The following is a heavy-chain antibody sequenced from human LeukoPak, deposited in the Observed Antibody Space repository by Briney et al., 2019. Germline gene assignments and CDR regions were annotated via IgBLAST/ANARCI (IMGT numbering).Heavy chain of an antibody. J-gene: IGHJ4*02. Sequence: SQTLSLTCTVSGGSISSGYYWGWIRQPPGKGLEWIGSISHSGSTYYNPSLKSRVTISVDTSKNQFSLKVRSVTAADTAMYYCAKGDCSSASCQFNYWGQGTLVTVSS. D-gene: IGHD2-2*01. CDR3: AKGDCSSASCQFNY. CDR2: ISHSGST. V-gene: IGHV4-38-2*02. CDR1: GGSISSGYY.